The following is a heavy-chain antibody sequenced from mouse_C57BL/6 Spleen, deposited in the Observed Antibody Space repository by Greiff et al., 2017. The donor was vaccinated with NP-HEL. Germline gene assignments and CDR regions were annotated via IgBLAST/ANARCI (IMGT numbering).Heavy chain of an antibody. J-gene: IGHJ1*03. V-gene: IGHV1-69*01. CDR1: GYTFTSYW. Sequence: QVQLQQPGAELVMPGASVKLSCKASGYTFTSYWMHWVKQRPGQGLEWIGEIDPSDSYTNYNQKFKGKSTLTVDKSSSTAYMQLSSLTSEDSAVYYCARYYYGSRGYFDVWGTGTTVTVSS. CDR2: IDPSDSYT. D-gene: IGHD1-1*01. CDR3: ARYYYGSRGYFDV.